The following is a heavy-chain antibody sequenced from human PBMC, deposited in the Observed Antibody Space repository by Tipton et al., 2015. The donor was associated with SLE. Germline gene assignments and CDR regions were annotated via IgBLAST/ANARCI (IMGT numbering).Heavy chain of an antibody. CDR1: GYSISSGYY. CDR3: ASGVEGGGLDY. Sequence: TLSLTCTVSGYSISSGYYWGWIRQPPGKGLEWIGSIYHSGSTYYNPSLKSRVTISVDTSKNQFSLKLSSVTAADTAVYYCASGVEGGGLDYWGQGTLVTVSS. J-gene: IGHJ4*02. D-gene: IGHD1-1*01. CDR2: IYHSGST. V-gene: IGHV4-38-2*02.